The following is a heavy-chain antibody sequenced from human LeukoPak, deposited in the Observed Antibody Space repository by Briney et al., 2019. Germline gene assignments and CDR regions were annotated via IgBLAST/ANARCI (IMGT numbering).Heavy chain of an antibody. CDR2: IYPGDYHT. Sequence: GDSLNISCKCSGYIFTNYWIGWGRQIPGKVLEWIGLIYPGDYHTRYSPSFQGQVTISADKSINTAYLQWSSLKASDTAMYYCARQGTRGYSYGPDIDYWGQGPLVTVSS. J-gene: IGHJ4*02. CDR1: GYIFTNYW. D-gene: IGHD5-18*01. V-gene: IGHV5-51*01. CDR3: ARQGTRGYSYGPDIDY.